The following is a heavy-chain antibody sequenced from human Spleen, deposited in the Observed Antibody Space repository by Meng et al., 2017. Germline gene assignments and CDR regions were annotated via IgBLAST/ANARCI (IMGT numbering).Heavy chain of an antibody. Sequence: SETLSLTCTVSSDSISSYHWNWIRQPAGKGLEWIGRIYTSGSTDYHPSLKSRATISVDTSQNNLSLKLSSVTAADSAVYYCARGPTTMAHDFDYWGQGTPVTVSS. V-gene: IGHV4-4*07. J-gene: IGHJ4*02. CDR3: ARGPTTMAHDFDY. CDR1: SDSISSYH. D-gene: IGHD4-11*01. CDR2: IYTSGST.